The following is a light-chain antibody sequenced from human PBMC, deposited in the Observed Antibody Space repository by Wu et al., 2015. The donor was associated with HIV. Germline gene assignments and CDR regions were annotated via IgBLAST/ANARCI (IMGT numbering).Light chain of an antibody. CDR2: AAS. CDR3: QERSKWPVFT. J-gene: IGKJ3*01. Sequence: DIQMTQSPSSLSASVGDRVTITCRASQSISSYLNWYQQKPGKAPKLLIYAASSLQSGVPSRFSGSGSGTDFTLTISSLQPEDFAVYYCQERSKWPVFTFGPGTKVDIK. V-gene: IGKV1-39*01. CDR1: QSISSY.